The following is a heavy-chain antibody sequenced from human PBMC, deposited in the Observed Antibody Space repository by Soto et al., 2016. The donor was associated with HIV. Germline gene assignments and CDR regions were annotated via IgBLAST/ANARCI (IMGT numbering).Heavy chain of an antibody. Sequence: EVQLVESGETWSSLGSLKLSCAGSGFTFSDCAIHWVRQASGKGWSGLALFEPKPTNTATEYLASVKGRFTISRDDSENLAYLQMNSLKSEDTAIYYCTRDGGTYNWLDSWGQGTLVTVSS. CDR2: FEPKPTNTAT. D-gene: IGHD1-26*01. CDR3: TRDGGTYNWLDS. J-gene: IGHJ5*01. CDR1: GFTFSDCA. V-gene: IGHV3-73*01.